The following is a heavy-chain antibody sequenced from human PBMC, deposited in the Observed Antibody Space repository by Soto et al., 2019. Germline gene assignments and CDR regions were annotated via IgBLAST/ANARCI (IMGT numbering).Heavy chain of an antibody. V-gene: IGHV3-23*01. CDR1: GFTFSSYA. Sequence: EVQLLESGGGLVQPGGSLRLSCAASGFTFSSYAMNWVRQAPGKGLEWVSAISGSGRSTYYAASVKGRFTISKDNSKNTLYLQMNGLRAEDTAVYYCAKDLQGGGSHAYWGQGTLVTVSS. CDR2: ISGSGRST. D-gene: IGHD3-16*01. CDR3: AKDLQGGGSHAY. J-gene: IGHJ4*02.